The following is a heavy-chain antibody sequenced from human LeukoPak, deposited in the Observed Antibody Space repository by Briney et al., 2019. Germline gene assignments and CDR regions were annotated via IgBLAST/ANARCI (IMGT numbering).Heavy chain of an antibody. CDR3: ARHRDYHYYDMDV. V-gene: IGHV4-39*01. J-gene: IGHJ6*03. Sequence: SETLSLTCTVSGGSISSYYWGWIRQPPGKGLEWIGSIYYSGSSYYNPSLKSRVSISVDTSKNQFSLRLTSVTAADTAVYYCARHRDYHYYDMDVWGKGTTVTVSS. CDR2: IYYSGSS. CDR1: GGSISSYY.